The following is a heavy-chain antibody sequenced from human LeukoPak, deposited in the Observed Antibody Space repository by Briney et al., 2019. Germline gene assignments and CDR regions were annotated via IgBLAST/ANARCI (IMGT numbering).Heavy chain of an antibody. CDR2: INPSGGST. J-gene: IGHJ4*02. CDR1: GYTFTSYY. CDR3: ARDLSHRYYHSTGYAFDY. D-gene: IGHD3-22*01. V-gene: IGHV1-46*01. Sequence: AASVKVSCKASGYTFTSYYMHWVRQAPGQGLEWMGIINPSGGSTSYAQKFQGRVTMTRDTSTSTVYMELSSLRSEDTAVYYCARDLSHRYYHSTGYAFDYWGQGTLVTVSS.